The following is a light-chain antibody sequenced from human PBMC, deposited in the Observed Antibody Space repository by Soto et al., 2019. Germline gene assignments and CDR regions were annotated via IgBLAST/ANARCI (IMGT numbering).Light chain of an antibody. Sequence: DFVMTQAPDSLAVSLGERATINCKSSQSVLYNSNNKNHLGWFQQKPGHPPKLLIYGASFRPSGVPDRFSGSGSGTDFTLTISSLQAEDVAVYYCLQYHHWPLTFGGGTKVEF. V-gene: IGKV4-1*01. CDR2: GAS. CDR3: LQYHHWPLT. CDR1: QSVLYNSNNKNH. J-gene: IGKJ4*01.